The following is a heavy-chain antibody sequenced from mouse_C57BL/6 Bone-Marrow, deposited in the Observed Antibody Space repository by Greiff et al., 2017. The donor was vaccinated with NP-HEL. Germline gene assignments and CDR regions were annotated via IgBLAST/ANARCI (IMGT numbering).Heavy chain of an antibody. V-gene: IGHV14-4*01. CDR2: IDPENGDT. CDR3: TTFVSYAMDY. Sequence: EVKLMESGAELVRPGASVKLSCTASGFNIKDDYMHWVKQRPEQGLEWIGWIDPENGDTEYASKFQGKATITADTSSNTAYLQLSSLTSEDTAVYYCTTFVSYAMDYWGQGTSVTVSS. J-gene: IGHJ4*01. CDR1: GFNIKDDY. D-gene: IGHD6-2*01.